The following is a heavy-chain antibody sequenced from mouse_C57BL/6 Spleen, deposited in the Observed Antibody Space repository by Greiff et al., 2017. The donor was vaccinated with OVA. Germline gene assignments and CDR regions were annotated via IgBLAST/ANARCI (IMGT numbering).Heavy chain of an antibody. Sequence: VQRVESGAELVRPGASVTLSCKASGYTFTDYEMHWVKQTPVHGLEWIGAIDPETGGTAYNQKFKGKAILTADKSSSTAYMELRSLTSEDSAVYYCTRKGRTGTRYFDVWGTGTTVTVSS. V-gene: IGHV1-15*01. CDR1: GYTFTDYE. J-gene: IGHJ1*03. CDR2: IDPETGGT. CDR3: TRKGRTGTRYFDV. D-gene: IGHD4-1*01.